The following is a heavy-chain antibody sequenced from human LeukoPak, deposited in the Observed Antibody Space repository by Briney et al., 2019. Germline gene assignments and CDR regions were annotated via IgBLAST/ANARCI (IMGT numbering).Heavy chain of an antibody. D-gene: IGHD3-16*01. J-gene: IGHJ5*02. CDR3: VRHVPLAYIRSGWFDH. CDR1: GGSISSSSYY. V-gene: IGHV4-39*01. Sequence: NPSETLSLTCTVSGGSISSSSYYWGWIRQPPGKGLEWIGSIYYSGSTYYNPSLKSRVTISVDTSKNQFSLKLSSVTAADTAVYYCVRHVPLAYIRSGWFDHWGQGTLVTVSS. CDR2: IYYSGST.